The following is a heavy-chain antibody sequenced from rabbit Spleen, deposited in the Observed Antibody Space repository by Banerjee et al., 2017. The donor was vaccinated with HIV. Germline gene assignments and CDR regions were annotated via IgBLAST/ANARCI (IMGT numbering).Heavy chain of an antibody. J-gene: IGHJ6*01. V-gene: IGHV1S45*01. CDR2: INAATGKP. CDR1: GFSFGDRDV. Sequence: QEQLVESEGGLVQPTGSLTLTYKASGFSFGDRDVMCWVRQAPGKGLEWIACINAATGKPVYATWAKGRFTISRTSSTTVTLRMTSLTAADRAAYFCARDLVGVIGWNFYLWGQGTLVTVS. D-gene: IGHD1-1*01. CDR3: ARDLVGVIGWNFYL.